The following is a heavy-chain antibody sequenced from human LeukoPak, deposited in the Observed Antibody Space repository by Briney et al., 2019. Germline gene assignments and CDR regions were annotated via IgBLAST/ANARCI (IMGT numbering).Heavy chain of an antibody. J-gene: IGHJ4*02. CDR3: ARERLRGVDY. CDR2: ISSSGSTI. V-gene: IGHV3-48*03. CDR1: GFTFSSYE. Sequence: GGSLRLSCAASGFTFSSYEMNWVRQAPGKGLEWVSYISSSGSTIYYADSVKSRFTISRDNAKNSLYLQMNSLRAEDTAVYYCARERLRGVDYWGQGTLVTVSS. D-gene: IGHD2-8*01.